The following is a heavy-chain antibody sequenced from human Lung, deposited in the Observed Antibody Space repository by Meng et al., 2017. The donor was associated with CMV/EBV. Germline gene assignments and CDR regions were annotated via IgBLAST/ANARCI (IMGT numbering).Heavy chain of an antibody. V-gene: IGHV3-48*03. CDR1: GFTFSSFE. J-gene: IGHJ5*02. CDR2: ISSSGTTI. CDR3: SRGGGRYCSGGSCYRTGFDP. Sequence: GGSXRLXCAASGFTFSSFEMNWVRQAPGKGLDWVSYISSSGTTIYYADSVKGRFTISRDNAKNSLYLQMNSLRAEDTAVYYCSRGGGRYCSGGSCYRTGFDPXGQGXLVTVSS. D-gene: IGHD2-15*01.